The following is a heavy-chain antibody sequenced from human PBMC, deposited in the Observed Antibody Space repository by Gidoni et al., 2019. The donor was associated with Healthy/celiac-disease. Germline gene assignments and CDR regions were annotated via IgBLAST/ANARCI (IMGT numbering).Heavy chain of an antibody. V-gene: IGHV3-66*01. CDR3: ARNLLVGATDWYFDL. J-gene: IGHJ2*01. CDR1: GFTVSSNY. CDR2: IYSGGST. D-gene: IGHD1-26*01. Sequence: EVQVVESGGGLVQPGGSLRLSCATSGFTVSSNYMSWVRQAPGTGLEWVSIIYSGGSTYYADSVKARFTISRDTSKNTVYLQMNSLRAEDTAVYYCARNLLVGATDWYFDLWGRGTLVTVSA.